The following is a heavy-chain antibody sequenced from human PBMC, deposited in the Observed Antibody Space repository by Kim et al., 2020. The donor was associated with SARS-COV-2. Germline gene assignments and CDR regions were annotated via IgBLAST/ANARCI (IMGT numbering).Heavy chain of an antibody. V-gene: IGHV1-46*01. Sequence: AQKFQGRVTMTRDTSTSTVYMELSSLRSEDTAVYYCARKGIAVAPDYFDYWGQGTLVTVSS. CDR3: ARKGIAVAPDYFDY. J-gene: IGHJ4*02. D-gene: IGHD6-19*01.